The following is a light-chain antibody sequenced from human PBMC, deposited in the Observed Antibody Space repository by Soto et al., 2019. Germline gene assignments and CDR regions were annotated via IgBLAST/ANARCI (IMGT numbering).Light chain of an antibody. CDR2: GAS. Sequence: EIVLTQSPCTLSLSTGERATLSCRASQSVSSSYLAWYQQKPGQAPRLLIYGASSRATGIPDRFSGSGSGTDFTLTISRLEPDDFATYYCQQYNGYRWTFGQGTKV. V-gene: IGKV3-20*01. CDR1: QSVSSSY. CDR3: QQYNGYRWT. J-gene: IGKJ1*01.